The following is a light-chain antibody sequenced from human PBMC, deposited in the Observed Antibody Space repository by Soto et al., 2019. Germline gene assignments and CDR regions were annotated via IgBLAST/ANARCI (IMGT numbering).Light chain of an antibody. V-gene: IGLV2-23*02. CDR2: EVS. CDR3: CSYAGSSSFYV. J-gene: IGLJ1*01. Sequence: SVLTQPASVSGSPGQSITISCPGTSSDVGSYNLVSWYQQHPGKAPKLMIYEVSKRPSGGSNRFSGARSGNTPSLTIPGLQSEEVADYSCCSYAGSSSFYVFGTGTK. CDR1: SSDVGSYNL.